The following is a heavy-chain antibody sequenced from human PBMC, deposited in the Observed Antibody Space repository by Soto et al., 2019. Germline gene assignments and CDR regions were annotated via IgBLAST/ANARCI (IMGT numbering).Heavy chain of an antibody. J-gene: IGHJ2*01. D-gene: IGHD2-15*01. CDR3: ARGLQYGGSYWYFDL. Sequence: QVQLVQSGAEVKKPGSSVKVSCKASGGTFSSYAISWVRQAPGQGLEWMGGIIPIFGTANYAQKFQGRVTITADKSTSTAYMELSSLRPEDTAVYYGARGLQYGGSYWYFDLWGRGTLVTVSS. CDR2: IIPIFGTA. V-gene: IGHV1-69*06. CDR1: GGTFSSYA.